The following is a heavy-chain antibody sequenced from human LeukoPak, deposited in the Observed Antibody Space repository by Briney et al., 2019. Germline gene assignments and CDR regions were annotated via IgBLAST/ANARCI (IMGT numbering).Heavy chain of an antibody. CDR1: GFTFSTFG. Sequence: GSLRLSCAASGFTFSTFGMHWVRQAPGKGLEWLAVIWYDGSNQYYTDSVKGRFTISRDNSKNTLFLQMDSLRAEDTALYYCARDQGIHDYDSSGQDYWGQGTLVTVSS. CDR3: ARDQGIHDYDSSGQDY. V-gene: IGHV3-33*01. CDR2: IWYDGSNQ. D-gene: IGHD3-22*01. J-gene: IGHJ4*02.